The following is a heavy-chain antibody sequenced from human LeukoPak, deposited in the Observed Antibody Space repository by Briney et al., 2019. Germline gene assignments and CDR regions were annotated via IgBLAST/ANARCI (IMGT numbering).Heavy chain of an antibody. CDR1: GYSLTSYW. CDR2: IYPGDSDT. J-gene: IGHJ4*02. CDR3: ARTRNVLRFLEWLPESPYYFDY. D-gene: IGHD3-3*01. V-gene: IGHV5-51*01. Sequence: GESLKISCKGSGYSLTSYWIGWVRQMPGKGLEWMGMIYPGDSDTRYSPSFQGQVTISADKSISTAYLQWSSLKASDTAMYYCARTRNVLRFLEWLPESPYYFDYWGQGTLVTVSS.